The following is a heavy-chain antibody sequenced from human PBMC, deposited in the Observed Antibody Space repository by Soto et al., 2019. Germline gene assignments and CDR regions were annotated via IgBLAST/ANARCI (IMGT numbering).Heavy chain of an antibody. CDR1: GGSFSGYY. CDR3: AGGRSDALVATIFSSYRWFDP. D-gene: IGHD5-12*01. J-gene: IGHJ5*02. Sequence: SETLSLTCAVYGGSFSGYYWSWIRQPPGKGLEWIGEINHSGSTNYNPSLKSRVTISVDTSKNQFSLKLSSVTAADTAVYYCAGGRSDALVATIFSSYRWFDPWGQGTLVTVSS. V-gene: IGHV4-34*01. CDR2: INHSGST.